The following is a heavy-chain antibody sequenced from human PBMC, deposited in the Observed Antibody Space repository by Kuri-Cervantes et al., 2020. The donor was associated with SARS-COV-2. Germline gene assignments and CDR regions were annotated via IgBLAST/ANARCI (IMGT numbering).Heavy chain of an antibody. V-gene: IGHV3-23*01. J-gene: IGHJ4*02. CDR3: ARGNSGWYEWAFDY. CDR2: ISGSGGST. CDR1: GFTFSSYA. D-gene: IGHD6-19*01. Sequence: GESLKISCAASGFTFSSYAMSWVRQASGKGLEWVSAISGSGGSTYYADSVKGRFTISRDNSKNTLYLQMNSLRAEDTAVYYCARGNSGWYEWAFDYWGQGTLVTVSS.